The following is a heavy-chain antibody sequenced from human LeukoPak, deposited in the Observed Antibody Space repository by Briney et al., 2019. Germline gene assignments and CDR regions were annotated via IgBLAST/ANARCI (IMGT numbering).Heavy chain of an antibody. CDR2: ISSNGGST. J-gene: IGHJ4*02. Sequence: GALRLSCSASGFTFSRYAMHWVRQAPGKGLEYVSAISSNGGSTYYADSVKGRFTISRDNSRNTLHLQMSSLRVEDTAVYYCVKDSSSGSYFDYWGQGTLVTVSS. CDR3: VKDSSSGSYFDY. V-gene: IGHV3-64D*06. CDR1: GFTFSRYA. D-gene: IGHD3-10*01.